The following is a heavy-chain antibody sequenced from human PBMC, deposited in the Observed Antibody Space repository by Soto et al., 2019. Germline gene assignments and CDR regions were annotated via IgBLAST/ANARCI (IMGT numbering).Heavy chain of an antibody. D-gene: IGHD4-17*01. Sequence: PSETLSLTCSVSGGSIGHYYWNWIRQSPGKGLEWIGNVYYSGTTYNPSLRRRVTISVDTSKSQFSLNLTSVTAADTAVYYCARQSHGDFDCWGQGGLVTVSS. J-gene: IGHJ4*02. CDR2: VYYSGT. V-gene: IGHV4-59*08. CDR1: GGSIGHYY. CDR3: ARQSHGDFDC.